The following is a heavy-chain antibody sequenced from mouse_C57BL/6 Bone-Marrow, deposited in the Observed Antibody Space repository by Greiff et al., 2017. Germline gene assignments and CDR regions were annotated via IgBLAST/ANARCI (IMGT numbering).Heavy chain of an antibody. D-gene: IGHD1-3*01. CDR3: ASSGLAMDY. CDR2: ISSGSSTI. J-gene: IGHJ4*01. V-gene: IGHV5-17*01. Sequence: VQLKQSGGGLVKPGGSLKLSCAASGFTFSDYGMHWVRQAPEKGLEWVAYISSGSSTIYYADTVKGRFTISRDNAKNTLFLQMTSLRSEDTAMYYCASSGLAMDYWGQGTSVTVSS. CDR1: GFTFSDYG.